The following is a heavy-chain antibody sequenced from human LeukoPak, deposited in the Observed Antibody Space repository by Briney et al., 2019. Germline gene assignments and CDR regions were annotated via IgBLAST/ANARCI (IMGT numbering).Heavy chain of an antibody. Sequence: GGSLRLSCAASGFTFSSYWMHWVRQAPGKGLVWVSRINSDGSSTSYADSVKGRFTISRDNAKNTLYLQMNSLRAEDTAVYYCARDLRIAAGVDYYYGMDVWGQGTTVTVSS. CDR1: GFTFSSYW. CDR3: ARDLRIAAGVDYYYGMDV. CDR2: INSDGSST. V-gene: IGHV3-74*01. J-gene: IGHJ6*02. D-gene: IGHD6-13*01.